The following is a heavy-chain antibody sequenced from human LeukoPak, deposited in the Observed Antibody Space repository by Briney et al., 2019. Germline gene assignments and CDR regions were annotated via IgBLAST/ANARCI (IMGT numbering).Heavy chain of an antibody. CDR2: ISSSSSYI. CDR3: ARFNLAVAHDY. J-gene: IGHJ4*02. CDR1: GFTFSSYS. Sequence: PGGSLRLSCAASGFTFSSYSINWVRQAPGKGRERVSSISSSSSYIYYADSVKGRFTISRDNAKSSLYLQMNSLRAEDTAVYYCARFNLAVAHDYWGQGTLVTVSS. V-gene: IGHV3-21*01. D-gene: IGHD6-19*01.